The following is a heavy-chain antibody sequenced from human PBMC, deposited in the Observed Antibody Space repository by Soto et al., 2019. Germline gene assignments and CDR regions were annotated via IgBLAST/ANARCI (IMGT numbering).Heavy chain of an antibody. J-gene: IGHJ3*01. V-gene: IGHV4-59*01. CDR3: ARGGEIRFLEGDAFDV. CDR1: GGSIGRYY. D-gene: IGHD3-3*01. CDR2: IYYSGST. Sequence: SETLSLTCTVSGGSIGRYYWSWIRQPPGKGLEWIGYIYYSGSTNYNPSLKSRVAISADTSKNQFSLKLTSVTAADTAVYYCARGGEIRFLEGDAFDVWGQGTMVTVSS.